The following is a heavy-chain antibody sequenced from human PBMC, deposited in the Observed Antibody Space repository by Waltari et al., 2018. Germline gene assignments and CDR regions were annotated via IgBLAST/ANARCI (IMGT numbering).Heavy chain of an antibody. CDR2: TYTSGST. CDR3: ARDPGYSSS. Sequence: QVQLQESGPGLVKPSQTLSLTCTVSGGSISSGSYYWSWIRQPAGKGLGWIGYTYTSGSTNYNPSLKSRVTISVDTSKNQFSLKLSSVTAADTAVYYCARDPGYSSSWGQGTMVTVSS. J-gene: IGHJ3*01. V-gene: IGHV4-61*09. CDR1: GGSISSGSYY. D-gene: IGHD6-13*01.